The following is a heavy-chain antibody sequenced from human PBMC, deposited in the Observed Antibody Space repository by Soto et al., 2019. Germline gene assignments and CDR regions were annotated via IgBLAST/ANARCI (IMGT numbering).Heavy chain of an antibody. D-gene: IGHD2-2*01. CDR3: ARELAVTSRKWFDP. V-gene: IGHV1-18*01. CDR2: ISAYNGNT. J-gene: IGHJ5*02. Sequence: ASVKVSCKASGYTFTSYGISWVRQAPGQGLEWMGWISAYNGNTNYAQKLQGRVTMTTDTSTSTAYMELRSLRSDDTAVYYCARELAVTSRKWFDPWGQGTLVTVSS. CDR1: GYTFTSYG.